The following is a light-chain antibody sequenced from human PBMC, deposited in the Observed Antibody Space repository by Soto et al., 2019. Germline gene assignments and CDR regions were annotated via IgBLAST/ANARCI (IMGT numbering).Light chain of an antibody. CDR2: KAS. CDR1: QSINIW. V-gene: IGKV1-5*03. Sequence: DSQMAQAPSCGSASIGDTVSRACGASQSINIWLAWYQQKPGKAPKLLIYKASSLESGVPSRVSGRGSGTESAFLISSLQPEEFATYYCQRYYSDSRTYSQGTKVDIK. CDR3: QRYYSDSRT. J-gene: IGKJ1*01.